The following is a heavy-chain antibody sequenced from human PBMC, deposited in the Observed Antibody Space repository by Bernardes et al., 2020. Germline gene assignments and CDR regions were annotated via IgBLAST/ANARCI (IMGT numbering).Heavy chain of an antibody. CDR2: ISISGDST. Sequence: GWSLRLSCAASGFTFSSYAMSWVRQAPGKGLEWVSSISISGDSTYYADSVKGRFTISRDNSKDTLFLQMNSLRAEDTAIYFCAKDRPHYDYVWGSYHRGIDYWGQGTLVTVSS. J-gene: IGHJ4*02. V-gene: IGHV3-23*01. D-gene: IGHD3-16*02. CDR3: AKDRPHYDYVWGSYHRGIDY. CDR1: GFTFSSYA.